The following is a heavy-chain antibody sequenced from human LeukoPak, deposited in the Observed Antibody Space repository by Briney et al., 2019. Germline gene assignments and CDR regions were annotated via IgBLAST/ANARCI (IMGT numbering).Heavy chain of an antibody. CDR3: ARRGTWQGYDY. J-gene: IGHJ4*02. CDR2: IYASGST. V-gene: IGHV4-4*08. Sequence: SETLSLTCTVSGGSLSSYYWRWIRQPPGKGLEWIGYIYASGSTNYNPSLNSRVTISIDTSKNQFSLSLSSVTAADTAVYYCARRGTWQGYDYWAREPWSPSPQ. D-gene: IGHD5-12*01. CDR1: GGSLSSYY.